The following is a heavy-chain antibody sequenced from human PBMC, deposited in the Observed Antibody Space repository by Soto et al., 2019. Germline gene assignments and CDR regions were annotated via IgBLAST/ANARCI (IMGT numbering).Heavy chain of an antibody. Sequence: QVQLQQGGAGLLKPSETLSLTCAVYAGSFSGYSWTLIRQPPGTGLEWIGEINHSGSTNYNPSLKSQVTISLDTSKNQVSLKLTSVTAADTSVYYCARDKITGLLDYWGQGAVVTVSS. J-gene: IGHJ4*02. CDR2: INHSGST. CDR3: ARDKITGLLDY. V-gene: IGHV4-34*01. D-gene: IGHD2-8*02. CDR1: AGSFSGYS.